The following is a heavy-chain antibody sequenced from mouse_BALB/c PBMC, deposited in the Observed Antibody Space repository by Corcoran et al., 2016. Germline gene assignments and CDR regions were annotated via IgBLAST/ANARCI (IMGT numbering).Heavy chain of an antibody. D-gene: IGHD1-1*01. Sequence: EVQLQQSGPELVKPGASVKISCKASGYTFTDYNMHWVKQSHGKSLEWIGYIYPYNGGTGYNQKFKSKATLTVDNSSSTAYMELSSLTSEDSAVYYCTRRDYYYAAMDYWGQGTSVTVSS. J-gene: IGHJ4*01. V-gene: IGHV1S29*02. CDR2: IYPYNGGT. CDR3: TRRDYYYAAMDY. CDR1: GYTFTDYN.